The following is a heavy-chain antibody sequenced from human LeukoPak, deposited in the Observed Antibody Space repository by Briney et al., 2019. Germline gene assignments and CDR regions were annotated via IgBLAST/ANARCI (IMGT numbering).Heavy chain of an antibody. D-gene: IGHD2-15*01. Sequence: SETLSLTCTVSGGSISSYYWSWIRQPPGKGLEWIGYIYFSGSTNYNPSLKSRVTISVDTSKNQFSLKLSSVTAADTAVYYCARALTYCSTVSCTYFDYWGQGTLVTVSS. J-gene: IGHJ4*02. V-gene: IGHV4-59*01. CDR3: ARALTYCSTVSCTYFDY. CDR1: GGSISSYY. CDR2: IYFSGST.